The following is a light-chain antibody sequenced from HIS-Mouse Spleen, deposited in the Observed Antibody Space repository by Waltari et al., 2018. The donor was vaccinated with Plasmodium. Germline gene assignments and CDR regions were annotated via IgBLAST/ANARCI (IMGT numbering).Light chain of an antibody. CDR1: QSISSR. V-gene: IGKV1-5*03. CDR3: QQYNSYSWT. CDR2: KAS. Sequence: DIQMTQSPSTLSASLGDRLTITCRASQSISSRLAWSQQKPGKAPKLLIYKASSLESGVPSRFSGSGSGTEFTLTISSLQPDDFATYYCQQYNSYSWTFGQGTKVEIK. J-gene: IGKJ1*01.